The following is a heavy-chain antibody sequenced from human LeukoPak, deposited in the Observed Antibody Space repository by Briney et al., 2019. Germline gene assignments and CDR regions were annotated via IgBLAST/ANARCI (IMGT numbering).Heavy chain of an antibody. V-gene: IGHV3-33*08. Sequence: PGRSLRLSCAASGFTFSSYGMHWVRQAPGKGLEWVAVIWYGGSNKYYADSVKGRFTISRDNAKNSLYLQMNSLRAEDTAVYYCARDYDSNYYYYYYMDVWGKGTTVTVSS. CDR3: ARDYDSNYYYYYYMDV. CDR2: IWYGGSNK. J-gene: IGHJ6*03. CDR1: GFTFSSYG. D-gene: IGHD3-22*01.